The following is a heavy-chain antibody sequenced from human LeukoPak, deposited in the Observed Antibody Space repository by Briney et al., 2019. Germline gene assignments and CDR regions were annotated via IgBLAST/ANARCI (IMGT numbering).Heavy chain of an antibody. CDR1: GGSISSSSYY. D-gene: IGHD1-1*01. V-gene: IGHV4-39*01. Sequence: SETLSLTCTVSGGSISSSSYYWGWIRQPPGKGLEWIGSIYYSGSTYYNPSLKSRVTISVDTSKNQFSLKLSSVTAADTAVYYCARDWNYSYYYYMDVWGKGTTVTVSS. CDR2: IYYSGST. CDR3: ARDWNYSYYYYMDV. J-gene: IGHJ6*03.